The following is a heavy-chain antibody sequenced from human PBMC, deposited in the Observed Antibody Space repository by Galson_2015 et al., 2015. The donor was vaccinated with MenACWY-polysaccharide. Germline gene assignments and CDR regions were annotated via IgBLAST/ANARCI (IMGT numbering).Heavy chain of an antibody. Sequence: SLRLSCAASGFTFSSYAMSWVRQAPGKGLEWVSDISASGGNTYYADSVKGRFTISRDNSKNTLYLQMNSLRAEDTAVYYCARGYCDSTACYRIFDHWGQGTLVTVSS. CDR3: ARGYCDSTACYRIFDH. CDR2: ISASGGNT. D-gene: IGHD2-2*01. V-gene: IGHV3-23*01. J-gene: IGHJ4*02. CDR1: GFTFSSYA.